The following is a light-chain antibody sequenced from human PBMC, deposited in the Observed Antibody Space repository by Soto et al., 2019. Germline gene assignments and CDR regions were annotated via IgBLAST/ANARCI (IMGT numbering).Light chain of an antibody. CDR3: CSYTSFSTVV. CDR2: GVS. Sequence: QSVLTQPASVSGSPGQSITISCTGTSRDVGGYNYVSWYQHHPGKAPKLILFGVSDRPSGVSLRFSGSKSGNTASLTISGLQAEYAAEYYCCSYTSFSTVVFGGGTKLTVL. J-gene: IGLJ2*01. V-gene: IGLV2-14*01. CDR1: SRDVGGYNY.